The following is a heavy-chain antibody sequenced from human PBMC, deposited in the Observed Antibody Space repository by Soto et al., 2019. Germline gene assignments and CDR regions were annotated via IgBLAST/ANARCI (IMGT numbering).Heavy chain of an antibody. D-gene: IGHD3-16*01. CDR3: ARDRSPSMITFWGPLDAFDI. CDR2: IIPIFGTA. V-gene: IGHV1-69*13. J-gene: IGHJ3*02. Sequence: SVKVSCKASGGTFSSYAISWVRQAPGQGLEWMGGIIPIFGTANYAQKFQGRVTITADESTSTAYMELSSLRSEDTAVYYCARDRSPSMITFWGPLDAFDIWGQGTMVTVSS. CDR1: GGTFSSYA.